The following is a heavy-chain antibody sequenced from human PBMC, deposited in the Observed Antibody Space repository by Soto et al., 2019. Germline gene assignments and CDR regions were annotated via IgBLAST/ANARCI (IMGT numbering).Heavy chain of an antibody. J-gene: IGHJ4*02. CDR3: AKEWVYDSSGWSFDY. Sequence: GGSLRLSCAASGFTFSSYWMVWVRQAPGKGLEWVANIKPDGSEKYYVDSVKGRFTISRDNSKNTLYLQMNSLRAEDTAVYYCAKEWVYDSSGWSFDYWGQGTLVTVS. V-gene: IGHV3-7*01. CDR1: GFTFSSYW. D-gene: IGHD3-22*01. CDR2: IKPDGSEK.